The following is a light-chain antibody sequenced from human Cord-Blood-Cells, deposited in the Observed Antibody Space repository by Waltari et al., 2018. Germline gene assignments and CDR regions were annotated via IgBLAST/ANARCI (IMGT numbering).Light chain of an antibody. CDR1: QSLLHSNGYNY. CDR3: MQALQTP. J-gene: IGKJ4*01. CDR2: LGS. Sequence: DIVLTQSPFTQPVSAGEPDTNSCRSSQSLLHSNGYNYLDWYLQKPGQSPQLLIYLGSNRASGVPDRFSGSGSGTDFTLKISIVESEDVGVYYCMQALQTPFGGGTKVEIK. V-gene: IGKV2-28*01.